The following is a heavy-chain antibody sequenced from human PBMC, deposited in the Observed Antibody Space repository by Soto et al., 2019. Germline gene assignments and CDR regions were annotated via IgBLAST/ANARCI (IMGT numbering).Heavy chain of an antibody. V-gene: IGHV3-23*01. CDR3: AKNYYSRNWDFDY. CDR1: GFTFSNFA. CDR2: FTGSGGRA. Sequence: PGGSLRLSCAASGFTFSNFAMSWVRQAPGKGLEWVASFTGSGGRAFYADSVKGRFTISRDDSKNTLYLQMSGLRAEDTAVYYCAKNYYSRNWDFDYWGQGTLVTVSS. J-gene: IGHJ4*01. D-gene: IGHD6-13*01.